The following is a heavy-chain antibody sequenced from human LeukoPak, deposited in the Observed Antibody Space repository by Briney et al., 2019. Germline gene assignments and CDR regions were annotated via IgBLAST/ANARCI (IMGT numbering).Heavy chain of an antibody. CDR2: IIPIFGTA. CDR3: ARAPPQYCSSTSCYGYYYYYMDV. CDR1: GGTFSSYA. D-gene: IGHD2-2*01. J-gene: IGHJ6*03. V-gene: IGHV1-69*05. Sequence: ASVKVSCKASGGTFSSYAISWVRQAPGQGLEWMGGIIPIFGTANYAQKFQGRVTITTDESTSTAHMELSSLRSEDTAVYYCARAPPQYCSSTSCYGYYYYYMDVWGKGTTVTVSS.